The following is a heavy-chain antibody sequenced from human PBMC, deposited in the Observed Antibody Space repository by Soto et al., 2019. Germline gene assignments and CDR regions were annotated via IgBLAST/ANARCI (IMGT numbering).Heavy chain of an antibody. V-gene: IGHV3-30*18. Sequence: QVQLVESGGGVVQSGRSLRLSCAASGFTFSSYGMHWVRQAPGKGLEWVAVISYDGSNKYYADSVKGRFTISRDNSKNTLYLQMNSLRAEDTAVYYCAKNDGEMATMDDLYFDYWGQGTLVTVSS. CDR2: ISYDGSNK. CDR1: GFTFSSYG. D-gene: IGHD3-3*01. CDR3: AKNDGEMATMDDLYFDY. J-gene: IGHJ4*02.